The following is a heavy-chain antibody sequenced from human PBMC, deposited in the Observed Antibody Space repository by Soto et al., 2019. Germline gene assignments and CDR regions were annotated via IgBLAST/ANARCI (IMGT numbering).Heavy chain of an antibody. CDR3: AKEGGVVGGGWFDP. D-gene: IGHD1-26*01. CDR1: GFTFSSYG. V-gene: IGHV3-30*18. J-gene: IGHJ5*02. CDR2: IAYDGSNK. Sequence: QVQLVESGGGVVQPGRSLRLSCAASGFTFSSYGMHWVRQAPGKRLEWVAVIAYDGSNKYYADSVKGRFTISRDNSKNTLYLQMNRQGAEDTDVYYCAKEGGVVGGGWFDPWGQGTLVTVSS.